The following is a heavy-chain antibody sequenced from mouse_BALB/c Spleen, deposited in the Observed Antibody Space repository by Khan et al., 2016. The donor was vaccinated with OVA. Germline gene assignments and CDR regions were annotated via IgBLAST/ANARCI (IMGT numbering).Heavy chain of an antibody. D-gene: IGHD1-1*01. Sequence: EVQLQESGPGLVKPSQSLSLTCTVTGYSITSNYAWNWIRQFPGNKLEWMGYISYSGSTNYNPSLKSRISITRDTSKNQFFLQLNSVPTEDTATYYCARGNYYGYAMDYWGQGTSITVSS. CDR2: ISYSGST. V-gene: IGHV3-2*02. CDR1: GYSITSNYA. CDR3: ARGNYYGYAMDY. J-gene: IGHJ4*01.